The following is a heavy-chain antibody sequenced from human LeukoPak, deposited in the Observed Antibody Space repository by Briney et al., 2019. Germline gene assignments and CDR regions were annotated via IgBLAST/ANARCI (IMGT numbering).Heavy chain of an antibody. J-gene: IGHJ4*02. Sequence: SETLSLTCAVYGGSFSGYYWSWIRQPPGKGLEWIGYIYYSGSTNYNPSLKSRVTISVDTSKHQFSLKLSSVTAADTAVYYCARDLGYSSGRGFDYWGQGTLVTVSS. D-gene: IGHD6-19*01. V-gene: IGHV4-59*01. CDR1: GGSFSGYY. CDR2: IYYSGST. CDR3: ARDLGYSSGRGFDY.